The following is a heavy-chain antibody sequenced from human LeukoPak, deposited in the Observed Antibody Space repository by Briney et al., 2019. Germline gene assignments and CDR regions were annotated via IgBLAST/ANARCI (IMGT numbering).Heavy chain of an antibody. D-gene: IGHD2-21*02. V-gene: IGHV3-33*01. J-gene: IGHJ6*02. CDR1: GFTFSSYG. CDR3: ARIQVVTAIDYDYYYGMDV. Sequence: PGGSLRLSCAAPGFTFSSYGMHWVRQAPGKGLGWVAVIWYDGSNKYYADSVKGRFTISRDNSKNTLYLQMNSLRAEDTAVYYCARIQVVTAIDYDYYYGMDVWGQGTTVTVSS. CDR2: IWYDGSNK.